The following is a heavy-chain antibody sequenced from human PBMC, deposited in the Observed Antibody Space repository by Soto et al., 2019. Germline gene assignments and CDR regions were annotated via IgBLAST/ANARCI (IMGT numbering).Heavy chain of an antibody. D-gene: IGHD6-19*01. CDR2: INAGNGNT. CDR3: ARDYLLAVAHPRGWFDP. J-gene: IGHJ5*02. V-gene: IGHV1-3*01. CDR1: GYTFTSYA. Sequence: ASVKVSCKASGYTFTSYAMHWVRQAPGQRLEWMGWINAGNGNTKYSQKFQGRVTITRDTSASTAYMELSSLRSEDTAVYYCARDYLLAVAHPRGWFDPWGQGTLVTVSS.